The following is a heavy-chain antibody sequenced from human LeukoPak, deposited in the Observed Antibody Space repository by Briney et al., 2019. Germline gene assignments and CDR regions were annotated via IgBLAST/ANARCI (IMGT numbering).Heavy chain of an antibody. D-gene: IGHD2-2*01. V-gene: IGHV1-24*01. CDR2: FDPEDGET. CDR3: ATGGYSPTKYQLPVFGY. CDR1: GYTLTELS. Sequence: ASVKVSCKVSGYTLTELSMHWVRQAPGKGLEWMGGFDPEDGETIYAQKFQGRVTMTEDTSTDTAYMELSSLRSEDTAVYYCATGGYSPTKYQLPVFGYWGQGTLVTVSS. J-gene: IGHJ4*02.